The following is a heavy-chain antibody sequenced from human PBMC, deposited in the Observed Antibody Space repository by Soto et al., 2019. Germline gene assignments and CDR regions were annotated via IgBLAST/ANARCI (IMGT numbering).Heavy chain of an antibody. J-gene: IGHJ3*02. CDR3: AKDFSWQTTVTTTGAFDI. Sequence: GGSLRLSCAASGFTFDDYAMHWVRQAPGKGLEWVSGISWNSGSIGYVDSVKGRFTISRDNAKNSLYLQMNSLRAEDTALYYCAKDFSWQTTVTTTGAFDIWGQGTMVTVSS. D-gene: IGHD4-17*01. CDR1: GFTFDDYA. V-gene: IGHV3-9*01. CDR2: ISWNSGSI.